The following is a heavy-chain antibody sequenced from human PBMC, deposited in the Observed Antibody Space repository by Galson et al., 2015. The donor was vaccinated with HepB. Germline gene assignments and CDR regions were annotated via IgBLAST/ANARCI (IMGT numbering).Heavy chain of an antibody. J-gene: IGHJ4*02. V-gene: IGHV3-64*05. D-gene: IGHD6-19*01. Sequence: SLRLSRAASGFTFSTYAMHWVRQAPGKGLEYVSAISNNGGSTYYADSVKGRFTISRGNSKNTLYVQMSSLRAEDTAVYYCVKGIAVAGRDYFDYWGQGTLVTVSS. CDR1: GFTFSTYA. CDR3: VKGIAVAGRDYFDY. CDR2: ISNNGGST.